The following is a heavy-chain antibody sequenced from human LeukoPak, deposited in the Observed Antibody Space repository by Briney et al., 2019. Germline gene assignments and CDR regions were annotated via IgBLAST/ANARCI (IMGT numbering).Heavy chain of an antibody. CDR1: GLTFSSYS. CDR3: AKAEEPSGEDAFDI. Sequence: GGSLRLSCAASGLTFSSYSMNWVRQAPGNGLEWVSSISSSSSYIYYADSVKGRFTISRDNAKNSLYLQMNSLRAEDTAVYYCAKAEEPSGEDAFDIWGQGTMVTVSS. CDR2: ISSSSSYI. J-gene: IGHJ3*02. V-gene: IGHV3-21*04. D-gene: IGHD3-10*01.